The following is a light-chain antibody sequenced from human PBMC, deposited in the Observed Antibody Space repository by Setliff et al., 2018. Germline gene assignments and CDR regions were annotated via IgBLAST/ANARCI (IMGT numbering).Light chain of an antibody. V-gene: IGLV2-23*02. J-gene: IGLJ1*01. CDR2: EVS. CDR3: CSYAGSPNSYV. CDR1: GSDVENYNL. Sequence: QSALTQPASVSGSPGQSITISCTGIGSDVENYNLVSWYQQHPGKAPKMMXYEVSXXXSXXXXXXXXXXXXXXASLTISGLQAEDEADYYCCSYAGSPNSYVFGTGTKV.